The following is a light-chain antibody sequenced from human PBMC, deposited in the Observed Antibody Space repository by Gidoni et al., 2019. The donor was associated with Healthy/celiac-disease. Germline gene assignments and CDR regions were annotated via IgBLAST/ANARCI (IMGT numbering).Light chain of an antibody. CDR3: QQRSNWPPRSS. V-gene: IGKV3-11*01. CDR1: QSVSSY. CDR2: DAS. J-gene: IGKJ2*04. Sequence: EIVLTQSPATLSLSPGERATLSCRASQSVSSYLAWYQQKPGQAPRLLIYDASNRATGIPARFSGSGSGTDFTLTISSLEPEDFAVYYCQQRSNWPPRSSFGQXTKLEIK.